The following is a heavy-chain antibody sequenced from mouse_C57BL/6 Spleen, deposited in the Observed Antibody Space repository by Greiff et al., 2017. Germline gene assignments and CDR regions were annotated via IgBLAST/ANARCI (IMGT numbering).Heavy chain of an antibody. CDR3: ATPYYYGSTSFAY. D-gene: IGHD1-1*01. J-gene: IGHJ3*01. V-gene: IGHV1-62-3*01. CDR2: IDPNSGGT. Sequence: VKLQQPGAELVKPGASVKLSCKASGYTFTSYWMHWVKQRPGRGLEWIGRIDPNSGGTSYNQKFKGKATLTVNKSSSTAYMELRSLTSEDSAVYYCATPYYYGSTSFAYWGQGTLVTVSA. CDR1: GYTFTSYW.